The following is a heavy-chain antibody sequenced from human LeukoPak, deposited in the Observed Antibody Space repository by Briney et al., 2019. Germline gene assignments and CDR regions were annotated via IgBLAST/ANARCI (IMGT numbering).Heavy chain of an antibody. CDR3: ARWSYGAYGGGDY. J-gene: IGHJ4*02. CDR2: INPNSGGT. V-gene: IGHV1-2*04. Sequence: EASVKVSCKASGYTFTGYYMHWVRQAPGQGLEWMGWINPNSGGTNYAQKFQGWVTMTRDTSISTAYMELSRLRSDDTAVYYCARWSYGAYGGGDYWGQGTLVTVSS. D-gene: IGHD4-23*01. CDR1: GYTFTGYY.